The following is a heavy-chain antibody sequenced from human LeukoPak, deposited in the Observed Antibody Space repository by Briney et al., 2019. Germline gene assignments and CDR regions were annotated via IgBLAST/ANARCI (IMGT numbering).Heavy chain of an antibody. CDR3: ARLSGKQWLVGPQNWFDP. CDR2: INHSGST. V-gene: IGHV4-34*01. D-gene: IGHD6-19*01. CDR1: GGSFSGYY. Sequence: PSETLPHTCAVYGGSFSGYYWSWIRQPPGKGLEWIGEINHSGSTNYNPSLKSRVAISVDTSKNQFSLKLSSVTAADTAVYYCARLSGKQWLVGPQNWFDPWGQGTLVTVSS. J-gene: IGHJ5*02.